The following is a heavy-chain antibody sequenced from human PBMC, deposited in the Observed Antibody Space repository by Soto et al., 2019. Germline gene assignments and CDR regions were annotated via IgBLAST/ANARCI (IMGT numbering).Heavy chain of an antibody. CDR3: AHPSSSWGPVDY. Sequence: QITLKESGPTLVKPTQTLTLTCTFSGFSLSTSGVGVGWIRQPPGKALEWLALIYWDDDKRYSPSLKSRPTIXKXXSKNQVVLTMTNMDPVDTGTYYCAHPSSSWGPVDYWGQGTLVTVSS. D-gene: IGHD6-13*01. V-gene: IGHV2-5*02. CDR2: IYWDDDK. CDR1: GFSLSTSGVG. J-gene: IGHJ4*02.